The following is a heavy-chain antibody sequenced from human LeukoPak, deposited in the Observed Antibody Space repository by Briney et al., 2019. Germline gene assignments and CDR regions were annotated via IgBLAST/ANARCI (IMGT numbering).Heavy chain of an antibody. D-gene: IGHD6-13*01. Sequence: KPSEPLSLICAVYGGSFSGYYWIWMRQPPGKGLEWIGEIDQSGSTNYNPYLKSRVTISVDTSKNQFSLKLSSVTAADTAVYYCASLLSAAGRAYWGQGTLVSVSS. V-gene: IGHV4-34*01. CDR1: GGSFSGYY. CDR2: IDQSGST. CDR3: ASLLSAAGRAY. J-gene: IGHJ4*02.